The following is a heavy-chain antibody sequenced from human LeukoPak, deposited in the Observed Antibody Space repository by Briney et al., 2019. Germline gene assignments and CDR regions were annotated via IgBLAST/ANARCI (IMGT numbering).Heavy chain of an antibody. V-gene: IGHV3-30*14. CDR3: ARERAVNGWTSAHFDY. Sequence: PGGSLRLSCAASGFTFSSYWMSWVRQAPGKGLEWVSVISNGGNTKYYADSMKGRFTISRDNSKNTLYLQINSLRSEDTAVYYCARERAVNGWTSAHFDYWGQGTLVTVSS. J-gene: IGHJ4*02. CDR2: ISNGGNTK. D-gene: IGHD6-19*01. CDR1: GFTFSSYW.